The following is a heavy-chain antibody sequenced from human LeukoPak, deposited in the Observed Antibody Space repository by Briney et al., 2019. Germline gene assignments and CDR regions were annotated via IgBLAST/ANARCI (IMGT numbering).Heavy chain of an antibody. CDR1: GYSISSGYY. D-gene: IGHD4-17*01. V-gene: IGHV4-38-2*02. J-gene: IGHJ4*02. CDR2: IYHSGST. CDR3: ATTITVTTDY. Sequence: PSETLSLTCTVSGYSISSGYYWGWIRQPPGKGLEWIGSIYHSGSTYYNPSLKSRVTISVDTSKNQFSLKLSSVTAADTAVYYCATTITVTTDYWGQGTLVTVS.